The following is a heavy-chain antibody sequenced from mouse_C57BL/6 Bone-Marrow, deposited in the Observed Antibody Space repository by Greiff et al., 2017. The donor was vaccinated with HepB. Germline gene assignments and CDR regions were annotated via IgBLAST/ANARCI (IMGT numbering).Heavy chain of an antibody. CDR1: GYSITSDY. CDR2: ISYSGST. CDR3: ARSHYYGSSTGYFDV. D-gene: IGHD1-1*01. Sequence: EVQGVESGPGLAKPSQTLSLTCSVTGYSITSDYWNWIRKFPGNKLEYMGYISYSGSTYYNPSLKSRISITRDTSKNQYYLQLNAVTTEDTATYYCARSHYYGSSTGYFDVWGTGTTVTVSS. V-gene: IGHV3-8*01. J-gene: IGHJ1*03.